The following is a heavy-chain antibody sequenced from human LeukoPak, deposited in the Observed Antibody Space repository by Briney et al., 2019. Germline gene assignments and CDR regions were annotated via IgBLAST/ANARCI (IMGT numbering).Heavy chain of an antibody. J-gene: IGHJ4*02. D-gene: IGHD3-22*01. V-gene: IGHV3-49*03. CDR2: IRSKDYGGTT. CDR3: TRFRLGGYYSVLGY. Sequence: GGSLRLSCTASGFTFGDYAMSWYRQAPGKGLECVGFIRSKDYGGTTEYAASLKGRFTISRDDSKSIAYLQMNSLKTEDTAVYYCTRFRLGGYYSVLGYWGQGTLVTASS. CDR1: GFTFGDYA.